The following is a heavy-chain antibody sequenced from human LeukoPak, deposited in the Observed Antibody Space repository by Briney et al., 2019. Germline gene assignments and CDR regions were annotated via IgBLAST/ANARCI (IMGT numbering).Heavy chain of an antibody. Sequence: GGSLRLSCAASGFTFSSYWMSWVRQAPGKGLEWVANIKQDGSEKYYVDSVKGRFTISRDNAKNTLYLQMNSLRAEDTAVYYCARERFSTRYDYSNFIDYWGQGTLVTVSS. CDR1: GFTFSSYW. CDR3: ARERFSTRYDYSNFIDY. J-gene: IGHJ4*02. D-gene: IGHD4-11*01. CDR2: IKQDGSEK. V-gene: IGHV3-7*01.